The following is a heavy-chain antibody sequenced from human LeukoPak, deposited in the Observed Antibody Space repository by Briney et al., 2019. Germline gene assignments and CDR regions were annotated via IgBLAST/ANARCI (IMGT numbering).Heavy chain of an antibody. CDR2: INSDGSST. Sequence: GGSLRLSCAASGFTYSSYWMHWVRQAPGKGLVWVSRINSDGSSTSYADSVKGRFTISRDNAKNTLYLQMNSLRAEDTAVYYCARVYYGGNAGWPNFDYWGQGTLVTVSS. J-gene: IGHJ4*02. V-gene: IGHV3-74*01. CDR1: GFTYSSYW. CDR3: ARVYYGGNAGWPNFDY. D-gene: IGHD4-23*01.